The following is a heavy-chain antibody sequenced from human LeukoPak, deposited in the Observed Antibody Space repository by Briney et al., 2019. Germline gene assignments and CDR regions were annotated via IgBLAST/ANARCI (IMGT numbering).Heavy chain of an antibody. Sequence: GGSLRLSCAASGFTFSSYGMHWVRQAPGKGLEWVAVISYDGSNKYYADSVKSRFTISRDNSKNTLYLQMNSLRAEDTAVYYCRSMITFGGLWGQGTLVTVSS. V-gene: IGHV3-30*03. CDR3: RSMITFGGL. D-gene: IGHD3-16*01. CDR1: GFTFSSYG. CDR2: ISYDGSNK. J-gene: IGHJ4*02.